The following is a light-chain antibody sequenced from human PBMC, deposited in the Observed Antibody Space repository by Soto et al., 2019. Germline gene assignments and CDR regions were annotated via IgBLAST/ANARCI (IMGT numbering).Light chain of an antibody. CDR2: EIS. CDR1: SCDVGAYNY. Sequence: QSVLTQPPSASGSPGQSVTISCTGTSCDVGAYNYVPWYQQHPGKAPKLMIYEISKRPSGVPDRFSGSKSGNTASLAVSGLQAEDEADYYCSSYAGSNNGVGVFGGGTKVTVL. V-gene: IGLV2-8*01. J-gene: IGLJ2*01. CDR3: SSYAGSNNGVGV.